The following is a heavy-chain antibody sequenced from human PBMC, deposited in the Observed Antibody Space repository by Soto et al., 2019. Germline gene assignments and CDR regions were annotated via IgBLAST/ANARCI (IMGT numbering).Heavy chain of an antibody. CDR2: ISSSGSTI. J-gene: IGHJ6*03. D-gene: IGHD2-2*01. Sequence: QVQLVESGGGLVKPGGSLRLSCAASGFTFSDYYMSWIRQAPGKGLEWVSYISSSGSTIYYADSVKGRFTISRDNAKNSLYLQMNSLRAEDTAVYYCARVYCSSTSCRPWGYYYYYMDVWGKGTTVTVSS. CDR1: GFTFSDYY. V-gene: IGHV3-11*01. CDR3: ARVYCSSTSCRPWGYYYYYMDV.